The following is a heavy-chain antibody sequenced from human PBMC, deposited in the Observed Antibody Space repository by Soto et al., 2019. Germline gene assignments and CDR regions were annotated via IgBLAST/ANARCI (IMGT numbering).Heavy chain of an antibody. D-gene: IGHD2-15*01. Sequence: EVHLVESGGGLVKPGGSLRLSCAVSGFTFSSCTMNWVRQAPGKGLEWVSSISPSTSHIYYADSVKGRFTISRDNAKNSLFLQMNSLRAEDTAVYYCSGCSGGACHQNYGMDVWGQGITVTVSS. J-gene: IGHJ6*02. CDR2: ISPSTSHI. CDR3: SGCSGGACHQNYGMDV. CDR1: GFTFSSCT. V-gene: IGHV3-21*01.